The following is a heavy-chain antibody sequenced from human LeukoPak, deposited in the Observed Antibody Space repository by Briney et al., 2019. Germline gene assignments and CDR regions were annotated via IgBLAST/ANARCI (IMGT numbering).Heavy chain of an antibody. Sequence: PGGSLRLSCAASGFTFSGYWMTWVRQAPGQGLERVGNIKQDGSEKYVDSVKGPFTISRDNAKNSLYLQMHSLRAEATAVYYCARVMDDSSGWIGDYYYMDVWGNGTAVTVSS. D-gene: IGHD6-19*01. J-gene: IGHJ6*03. V-gene: IGHV3-7*01. CDR3: ARVMDDSSGWIGDYYYMDV. CDR1: GFTFSGYW. CDR2: IKQDGSEK.